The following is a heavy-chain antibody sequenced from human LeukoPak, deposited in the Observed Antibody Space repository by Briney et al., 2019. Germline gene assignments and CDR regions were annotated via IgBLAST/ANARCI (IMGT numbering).Heavy chain of an antibody. Sequence: GGSLRLSCAASGFTFDDYAMHWVRQPPGKGLEWVSGISWNSGSLGYADSVKGRFTISRDNAKNSLYLQMNSLRTEDTALYYCAKAVGGSYVLVGFNYWGQGTLVTVSS. CDR3: AKAVGGSYVLVGFNY. CDR2: ISWNSGSL. D-gene: IGHD1-26*01. CDR1: GFTFDDYA. V-gene: IGHV3-9*01. J-gene: IGHJ4*02.